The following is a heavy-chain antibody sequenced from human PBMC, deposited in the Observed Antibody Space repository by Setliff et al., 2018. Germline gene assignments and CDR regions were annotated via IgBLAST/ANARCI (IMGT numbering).Heavy chain of an antibody. CDR1: GFTFGSHW. D-gene: IGHD3-3*01. V-gene: IGHV3-21*01. Sequence: RGVLKISCAASGFTFGSHWMHWARHAPGKGLEWVSSISGSSSYIFYSDSVQGRFTVSRDNAKNSVYLQMNSLTTEDTAVYYCARENFYNYWSGFDWGQGTLVTVSS. CDR3: ARENFYNYWSGFD. J-gene: IGHJ1*01. CDR2: ISGSSSYI.